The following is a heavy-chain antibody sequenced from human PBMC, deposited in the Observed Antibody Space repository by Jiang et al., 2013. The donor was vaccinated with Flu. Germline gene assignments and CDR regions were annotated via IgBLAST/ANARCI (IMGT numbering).Heavy chain of an antibody. J-gene: IGHJ4*02. D-gene: IGHD2-2*01. CDR2: ISGSGGSI. CDR3: ARGPAATDY. CDR1: GFTFSSYA. V-gene: IGHV3-23*01. Sequence: QLLESGGGLVQPGGSLRLSCAASGFTFSSYAMSWVRQAPGKGLEWVSAISGSGGSIYYADSVKGRFTISRDNAKNSLYLQMNSLRAEDTAVYYCARGPAATDYWGQGTLVTVSS.